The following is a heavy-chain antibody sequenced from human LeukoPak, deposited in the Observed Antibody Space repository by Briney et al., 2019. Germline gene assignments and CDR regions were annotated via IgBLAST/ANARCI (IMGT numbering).Heavy chain of an antibody. V-gene: IGHV4-34*01. CDR2: IYYSGST. CDR1: GGSFSGYY. D-gene: IGHD2-21*02. CDR3: ARDGDWRHAFDI. J-gene: IGHJ3*02. Sequence: SETLSLTCAVYGGSFSGYYWGWIRQPPGKGLEWIGSIYYSGSTYYNPSLKSRVTISVDTSKNQFSLKLSSVTAADTAVYYCARDGDWRHAFDIWGQGTMVTVSS.